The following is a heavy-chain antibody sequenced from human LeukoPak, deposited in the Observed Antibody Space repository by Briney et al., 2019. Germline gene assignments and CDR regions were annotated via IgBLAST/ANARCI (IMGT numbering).Heavy chain of an antibody. J-gene: IGHJ3*02. CDR3: ARDLFRSYDILTGHYRDNAFDI. CDR1: SASISSGGYY. V-gene: IGHV4-31*03. D-gene: IGHD3-9*01. CDR2: IHYSGST. Sequence: SQTLSLTCTVSSASISSGGYYWSWIRQLPGKGLEWIGYIHYSGSTNYNPPFKGRVTISVDTSENRFSLKLSSVTAADTAVYYCARDLFRSYDILTGHYRDNAFDIWGQGTMVTVSS.